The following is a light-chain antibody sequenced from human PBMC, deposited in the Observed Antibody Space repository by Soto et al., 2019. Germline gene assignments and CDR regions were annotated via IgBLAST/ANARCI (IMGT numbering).Light chain of an antibody. CDR3: QQSYDFPLT. CDR2: AAS. V-gene: IGKV1-39*01. CDR1: QSISGY. Sequence: DIQMTQSPSSLSASVGDRVTITCRASQSISGYLNWFQQRPGKAPKLLIYAASSLQSGVPSRFSGRGSGTDFSLTISSLQPEDFATYYCQQSYDFPLTFGQGTRLEIK. J-gene: IGKJ5*01.